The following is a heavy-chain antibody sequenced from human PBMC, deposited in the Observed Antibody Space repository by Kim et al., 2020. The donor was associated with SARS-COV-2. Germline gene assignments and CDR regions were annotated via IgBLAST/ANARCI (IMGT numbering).Heavy chain of an antibody. D-gene: IGHD5-12*01. J-gene: IGHJ3*02. Sequence: ASVKVSCKASGYTFTSYYMHWVRQAPGQGLEWMGIINPSGGSTSYAQKFQGRVTMTRDTSTSTVYMELSSLRSEDTAVYYCARDPGDGYNYWAFDIWGQGTMVTVSS. V-gene: IGHV1-46*01. CDR1: GYTFTSYY. CDR2: INPSGGST. CDR3: ARDPGDGYNYWAFDI.